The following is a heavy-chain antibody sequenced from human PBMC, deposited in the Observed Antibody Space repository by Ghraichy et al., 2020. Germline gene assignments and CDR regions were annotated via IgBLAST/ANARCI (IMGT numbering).Heavy chain of an antibody. J-gene: IGHJ6*02. CDR3: ARDIGDTAMVTFRPYYYGMDV. Sequence: SVKVSCKASGGTFSSYAISWVRQAPGQGLEWMGRIIPILGIANYAQKFQGRVTITADKSTSTAYMELSSLRSEDTAVYYCARDIGDTAMVTFRPYYYGMDVWGQGTTVTVSS. V-gene: IGHV1-69*04. CDR1: GGTFSSYA. CDR2: IIPILGIA. D-gene: IGHD5-18*01.